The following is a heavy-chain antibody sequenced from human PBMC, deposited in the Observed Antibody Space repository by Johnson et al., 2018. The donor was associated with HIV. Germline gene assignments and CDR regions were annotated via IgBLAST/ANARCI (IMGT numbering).Heavy chain of an antibody. CDR3: AKLGLLAVADDAFDI. CDR1: GFTFSNAW. Sequence: VLLVESGGGLVKPGGSLRLSCAASGFTFSNAWMSWVRQAPGKGLEWVSAISGSGGSTYYADSVKGRFTISRDNSKNTLYLQMNSLRAEDTAVYYCAKLGLLAVADDAFDIWGQGTMVTVSS. CDR2: ISGSGGST. V-gene: IGHV3-23*04. D-gene: IGHD6-19*01. J-gene: IGHJ3*02.